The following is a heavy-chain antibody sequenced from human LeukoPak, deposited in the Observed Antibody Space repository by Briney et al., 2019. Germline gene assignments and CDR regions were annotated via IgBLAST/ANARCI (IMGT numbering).Heavy chain of an antibody. CDR3: ARGTYDIQAYDY. V-gene: IGHV1-2*02. CDR1: GYTFTGYY. Sequence: ASVTVSCKASGYTFTGYYMHWVRQAPGQGLEWMGWINPNSGGTNYAQKFQGRVTVTRDTSISTSSMELSRLKSDDTAVYYCARGTYDIQAYDYWGQGTLVTVSS. D-gene: IGHD3-9*01. J-gene: IGHJ4*02. CDR2: INPNSGGT.